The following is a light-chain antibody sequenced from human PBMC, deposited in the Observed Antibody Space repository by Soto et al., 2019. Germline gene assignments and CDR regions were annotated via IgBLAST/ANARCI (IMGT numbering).Light chain of an antibody. J-gene: IGLJ3*02. Sequence: QSALTQPPSASGSPGQSVTISCTVTSSDVGAYKYVSWYQQYPGKAPKLMIYEVSKRPSGVPDRFSGSKSGNTTSLTVSGLQAEDEADYYCTSYAGSNIWVFGGGTKLTVL. CDR1: SSDVGAYKY. CDR3: TSYAGSNIWV. CDR2: EVS. V-gene: IGLV2-8*01.